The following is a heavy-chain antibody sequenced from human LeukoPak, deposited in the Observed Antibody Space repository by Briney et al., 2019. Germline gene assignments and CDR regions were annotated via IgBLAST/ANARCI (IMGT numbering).Heavy chain of an antibody. D-gene: IGHD3-16*02. CDR2: ISAYNGNT. J-gene: IGHJ4*02. CDR3: ARGGDYVWGSYRRPPLFDY. CDR1: GYTFTSYG. Sequence: ASVKVSCKASGYTFTSYGISWVRQAPGQGLEWMGWISAYNGNTNYAQKLQGRVTMTTDTSTSTAYMELRGLRSDDTAVYYCARGGDYVWGSYRRPPLFDYWGQGTLVTVSS. V-gene: IGHV1-18*01.